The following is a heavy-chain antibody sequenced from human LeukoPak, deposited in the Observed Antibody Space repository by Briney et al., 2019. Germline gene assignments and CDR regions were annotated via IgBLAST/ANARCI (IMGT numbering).Heavy chain of an antibody. CDR3: ASMSRYSYGFGY. V-gene: IGHV4-59*01. CDR2: IYYTGST. Sequence: SETLSLTCTVSGGSISSYYWSWIRQPPGKGLEWIGHIYYTGSTDYNPPLKSRVTLSVDTSKNQFSLKLSSVTAADTAVYYCASMSRYSYGFGYWGQGTLVTVSS. D-gene: IGHD5-18*01. CDR1: GGSISSYY. J-gene: IGHJ4*02.